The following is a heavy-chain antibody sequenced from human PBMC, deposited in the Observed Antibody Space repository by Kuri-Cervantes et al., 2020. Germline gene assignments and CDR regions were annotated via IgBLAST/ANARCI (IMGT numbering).Heavy chain of an antibody. V-gene: IGHV3-33*01. CDR3: ARGRSRGSSGYDWFDP. J-gene: IGHJ5*02. CDR2: IWYDGSNK. CDR1: GFTFSSYG. Sequence: GESLKISCAASGFTFSSYGMHWVRQAPGKGLEWVAVIWYDGSNKYYADSVKGRFTISRDNSKNTLYLEMNSLRVDDTAVYYCARGRSRGSSGYDWFDPWGQGTLVTVSS. D-gene: IGHD3-22*01.